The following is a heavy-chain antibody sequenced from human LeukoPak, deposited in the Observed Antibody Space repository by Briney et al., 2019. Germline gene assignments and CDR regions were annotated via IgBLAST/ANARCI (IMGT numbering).Heavy chain of an antibody. CDR2: ISGSGGST. J-gene: IGHJ3*02. CDR3: AKEAGSSRGLGAFDI. V-gene: IGHV3-23*01. Sequence: GGSLRLSCAASGFTFNSYAMSWVRQAPGKGLQWVSVISGSGGSTFYADSVKGRSTISRDNANNTLCLQMNSLRAEDTAVYSCAKEAGSSRGLGAFDIWGQGTMVSVSS. CDR1: GFTFNSYA. D-gene: IGHD6-13*01.